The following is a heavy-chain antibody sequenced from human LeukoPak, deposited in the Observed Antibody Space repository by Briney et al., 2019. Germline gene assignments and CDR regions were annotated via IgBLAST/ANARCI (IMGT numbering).Heavy chain of an antibody. J-gene: IGHJ4*02. CDR3: ARDSSSWNYFDY. Sequence: PSETLSLTCTVSGGSISMSTYYWGWIRQPPGKGLECIGSIHFSGNSYYNPSPSLKSRVTISVDTSKNQFSLKLSSVTAADTAVYYCARDSSSWNYFDYWGQGTLVTASS. D-gene: IGHD6-13*01. V-gene: IGHV4-39*07. CDR1: GGSISMSTYY. CDR2: IHFSGNS.